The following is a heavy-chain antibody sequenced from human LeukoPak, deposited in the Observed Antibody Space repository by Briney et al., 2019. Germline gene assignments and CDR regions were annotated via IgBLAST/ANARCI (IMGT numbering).Heavy chain of an antibody. D-gene: IGHD1-26*01. J-gene: IGHJ3*02. Sequence: SETLSLTCTVSGGSIRSYYWGWIRQPAVKGLEWIGRIYASGSTNYNPSLKSRVTVSIDTSKNQFSLKLSSVTAVDTAVYYCARDSDWEGLDIWGQGTMVTVSS. CDR2: IYASGST. V-gene: IGHV4-4*07. CDR1: GGSIRSYY. CDR3: ARDSDWEGLDI.